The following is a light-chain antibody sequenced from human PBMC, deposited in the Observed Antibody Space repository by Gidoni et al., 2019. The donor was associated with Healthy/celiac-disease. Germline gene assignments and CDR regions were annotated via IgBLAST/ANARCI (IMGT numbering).Light chain of an antibody. CDR3: QQRSNWPIT. J-gene: IGKJ5*01. V-gene: IGKV3-11*01. Sequence: EIVLTQSPAALSLSTGERATIACRASQSVISYLDWYQQKPGQAPRLLIYDASNRATGVPARFSGSGSGTDFTLTISSLEPEDFAVYYCQQRSNWPITFGQGTRLEIK. CDR2: DAS. CDR1: QSVISY.